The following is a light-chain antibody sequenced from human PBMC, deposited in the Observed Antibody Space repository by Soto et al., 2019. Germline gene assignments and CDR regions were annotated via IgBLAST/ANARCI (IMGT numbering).Light chain of an antibody. J-gene: IGLJ3*02. CDR3: SSYTSSSTLV. CDR1: SSDVGDYNY. CDR2: DVS. V-gene: IGLV2-14*03. Sequence: QSVLTQPASVSRSPGQSITISCTGTSSDVGDYNYVSWYQQHPGKAPKLMIYDVSDRPSGVSNRFSGSKSGNTASLTISGLQAEDEADYYCSSYTSSSTLVFGGGTKVTVL.